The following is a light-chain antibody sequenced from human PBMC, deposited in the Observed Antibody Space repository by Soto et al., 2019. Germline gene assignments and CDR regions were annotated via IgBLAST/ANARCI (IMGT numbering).Light chain of an antibody. Sequence: EILLTQSPATLSLSPGERATLSCRASQSVKENLAWYQQKPGQAPSLLIYGAFSRAPGVPARFTGSGSETGFTLSIARLQSDDFAVYYCQQYDDWPPTFCGGTKVEIK. CDR1: QSVKEN. J-gene: IGKJ4*01. CDR2: GAF. CDR3: QQYDDWPPT. V-gene: IGKV3-15*01.